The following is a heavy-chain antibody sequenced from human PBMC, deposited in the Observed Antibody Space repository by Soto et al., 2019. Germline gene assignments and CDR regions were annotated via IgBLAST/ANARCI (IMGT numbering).Heavy chain of an antibody. D-gene: IGHD6-19*01. J-gene: IGHJ4*02. CDR3: ARHGAAIWLGY. CDR1: GYTFSGHW. CDR2: IDPSDSYI. V-gene: IGHV5-10-1*01. Sequence: GESLKISCKTSGYTFSGHWISWVRQVPGKGLQWMGNIDPSDSYINYNPAFRGHVTFSVDKSNSTAYLHWRSLGPSDTAIYYCARHGAAIWLGYWGQGTLVTVSS.